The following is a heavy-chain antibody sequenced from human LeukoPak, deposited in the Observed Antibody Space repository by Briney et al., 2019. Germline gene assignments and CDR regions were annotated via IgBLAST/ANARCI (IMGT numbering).Heavy chain of an antibody. V-gene: IGHV3-23*01. J-gene: IGHJ4*02. CDR1: GYTFSSYA. CDR2: ISGSGGST. Sequence: SCKASGYTFSSYAMSWVRQAPGKGLEWVSAISGSGGSTYYADSVKGRFTISRDNSKNTLYLQMNSLRAEDTAVYFCAKAWYGAYIDDYWGQGTLVTVSS. D-gene: IGHD4-17*01. CDR3: AKAWYGAYIDDY.